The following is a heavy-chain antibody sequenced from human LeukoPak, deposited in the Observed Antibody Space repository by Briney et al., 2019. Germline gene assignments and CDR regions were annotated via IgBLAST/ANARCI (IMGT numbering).Heavy chain of an antibody. Sequence: PGGSLRLSCAAAGFTFDDYAMHWVRQAAGKGLEWVSGISWNSGSIGYAESVKGRFTISKDNAKNSLYLQMNSLRAEDTALYYCAKDGGAVWENLWGRGTLVTVSS. CDR1: GFTFDDYA. V-gene: IGHV3-9*01. CDR2: ISWNSGSI. CDR3: AKDGGAVWENL. J-gene: IGHJ2*01. D-gene: IGHD6-19*01.